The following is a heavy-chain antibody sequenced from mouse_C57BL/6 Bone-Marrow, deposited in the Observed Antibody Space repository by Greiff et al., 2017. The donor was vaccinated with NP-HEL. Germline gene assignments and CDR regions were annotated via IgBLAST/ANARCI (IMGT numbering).Heavy chain of an antibody. CDR1: GFNIKDYY. Sequence: EVQRVESGAELVKPGASVKLSCTASGFNIKDYYMHWVKQRPEQGLEWIGRIDPEDGETKYAPKFQGKATITADTSSNTAYLQLSSLTSEDTAVYYCARNYGSSHWYFDVWGTGTTVTVAS. J-gene: IGHJ1*03. V-gene: IGHV14-2*01. D-gene: IGHD1-1*01. CDR2: IDPEDGET. CDR3: ARNYGSSHWYFDV.